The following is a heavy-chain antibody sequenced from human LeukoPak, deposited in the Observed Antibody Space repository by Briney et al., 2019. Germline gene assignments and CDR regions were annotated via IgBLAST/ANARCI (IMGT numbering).Heavy chain of an antibody. CDR3: ARQGYDGFDY. D-gene: IGHD5-12*01. CDR2: IFPGDSDT. J-gene: IGHJ4*02. CDR1: GYRFTSFS. V-gene: IGHV5-51*01. Sequence: GESLKISWKGPGYRFTSFSIAWVPQMPGKGLEWMEIIFPGDSDTRYSPSFQGQVTIPADNSISTGYLQWSSLKASDRAMYYCARQGYDGFDYWGQGTLVTVSS.